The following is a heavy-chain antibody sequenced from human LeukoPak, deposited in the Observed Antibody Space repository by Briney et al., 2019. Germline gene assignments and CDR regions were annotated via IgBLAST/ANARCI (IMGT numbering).Heavy chain of an antibody. CDR1: RYIFSNYW. D-gene: IGHD3-22*01. CDR3: ARSSSGYYFY. Sequence: GESLKISCKGSRYIFSNYWIGWVRQMPGKGLEWMGIIYPSDSDTRYSPSFQGQVTISADKSISTAYLQWSSLKASDTAMYYCARSSSGYYFYWGQGTLVTVSS. J-gene: IGHJ4*02. V-gene: IGHV5-51*01. CDR2: IYPSDSDT.